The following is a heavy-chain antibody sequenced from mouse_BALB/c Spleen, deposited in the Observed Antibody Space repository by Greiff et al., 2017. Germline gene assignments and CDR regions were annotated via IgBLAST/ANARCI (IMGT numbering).Heavy chain of an antibody. D-gene: IGHD2-4*01. CDR2: INSNGGST. Sequence: EVHLVESGGGLVQPGGSLKLSYAASGFTFSSYGMSWVRQTPDKRLELVATINSNGGSTYYPDSVKGRFTISRDNAKNTLYLQMSSLKSEDTAMYYCARDDYDYDGFAYWGQGTLVTVSA. J-gene: IGHJ3*01. CDR3: ARDDYDYDGFAY. V-gene: IGHV5-6-3*01. CDR1: GFTFSSYG.